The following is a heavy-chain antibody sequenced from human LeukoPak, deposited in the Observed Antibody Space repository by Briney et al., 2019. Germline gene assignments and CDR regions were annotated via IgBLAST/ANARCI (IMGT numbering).Heavy chain of an antibody. D-gene: IGHD1-26*01. V-gene: IGHV4-59*01. CDR1: SGSISSSY. J-gene: IGHJ4*02. Sequence: PSETLSLTCSVSSGSISSSYWTWIRQPPGKGLEWIGYIYYSGSTNYNPSLKSRVTISVDTSKNQFSLRLSSVTTADTAVYYCASGIMVGSFDHWGQGAPVTVSS. CDR2: IYYSGST. CDR3: ASGIMVGSFDH.